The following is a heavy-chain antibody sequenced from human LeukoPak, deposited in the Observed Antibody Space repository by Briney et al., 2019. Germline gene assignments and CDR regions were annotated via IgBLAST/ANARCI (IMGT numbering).Heavy chain of an antibody. CDR3: AKAPVTTCSGAYCYPFDY. D-gene: IGHD2-21*01. V-gene: IGHV3-21*04. Sequence: NSGGSLRLSCAASGFTFSSYSMNWVRQAPGKGLEWVSSISSSSYIYYADSVKGRFTISRDSSKNTLYLQMNRLRAEDAAVYYCAKAPVTTCSGAYCYPFDYWGQGTLVTVSS. J-gene: IGHJ4*02. CDR2: ISSSSYI. CDR1: GFTFSSYS.